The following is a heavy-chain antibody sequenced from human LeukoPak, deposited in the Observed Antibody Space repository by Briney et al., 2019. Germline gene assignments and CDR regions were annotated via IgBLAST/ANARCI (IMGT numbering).Heavy chain of an antibody. J-gene: IGHJ4*02. CDR2: ISGRGASK. Sequence: HAGGSLRLSCAVSGLTFNNYAMSWVRQAPGKGLEWVSGISGRGASKYYAGSVKGRFTISRDNSKNTLYLQMNSLRAEDTAVYYCAKGVVVAPDVTPFDYWGQGTLVTVSS. CDR1: GLTFNNYA. D-gene: IGHD2-2*01. CDR3: AKGVVVAPDVTPFDY. V-gene: IGHV3-23*01.